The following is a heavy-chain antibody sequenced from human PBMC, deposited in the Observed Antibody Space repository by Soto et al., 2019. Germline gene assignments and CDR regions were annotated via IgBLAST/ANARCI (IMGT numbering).Heavy chain of an antibody. J-gene: IGHJ5*02. CDR3: ARDKGGYDFSNWFDP. CDR2: ISAYNGNT. CDR1: GYTFTICG. V-gene: IGHV1-18*01. D-gene: IGHD3-3*01. Sequence: GASVKVSCKASGYTFTICGIIWVRQAPGQGLEWMGWISAYNGNTNYAQKLQGRVTMTTDTSTSTAYMELRSLRSDDTAVYYCARDKGGYDFSNWFDPWGQGTLVTVSS.